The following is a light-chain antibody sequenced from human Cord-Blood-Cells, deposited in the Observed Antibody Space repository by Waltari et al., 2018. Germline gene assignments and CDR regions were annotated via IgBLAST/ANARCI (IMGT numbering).Light chain of an antibody. CDR3: QQRSNWLT. CDR2: DAS. J-gene: IGKJ4*01. V-gene: IGKV3-11*01. CDR1: QSVSSY. Sequence: EIVLTQSPPTLSLSPGERATLSCRASQSVSSYLAWYQQKPGQAPRLLIYDASNRATGIPARFSGSGSGTDFALTISSLEPEDFAVYSCQQRSNWLTFGGGTKVEIK.